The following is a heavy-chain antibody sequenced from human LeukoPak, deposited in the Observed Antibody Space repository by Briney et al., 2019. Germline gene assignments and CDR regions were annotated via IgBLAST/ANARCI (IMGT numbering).Heavy chain of an antibody. D-gene: IGHD3-10*01. V-gene: IGHV4-39*01. J-gene: IGHJ4*02. CDR3: SRRAPMATYY. Sequence: SETLSLTCTVSGDSIGSSNYYWGWMRQPPGKGLEWIGSIYYTGSTYYNPSLKSRVTISVDTSKNQFSLKLSSVTAADTAVYYCSRRAPMATYYWGQGTLVTVSS. CDR2: IYYTGST. CDR1: GDSIGSSNYY.